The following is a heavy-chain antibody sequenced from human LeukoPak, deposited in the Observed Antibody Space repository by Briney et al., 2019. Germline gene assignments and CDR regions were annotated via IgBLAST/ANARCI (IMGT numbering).Heavy chain of an antibody. V-gene: IGHV1-18*01. CDR3: ALSDYYYDSSGYYPFDY. J-gene: IGHJ4*02. D-gene: IGHD3-22*01. CDR1: GYTFTSYG. CDR2: ISAYNGNT. Sequence: ASVKVSCKASGYTFTSYGIRWVRQAPGQGLEWMGWISAYNGNTNYAQKLQGRVTMTTDTSTSTAYMELRSLRSDDTAVYYCALSDYYYDSSGYYPFDYWGQGTLVTVSS.